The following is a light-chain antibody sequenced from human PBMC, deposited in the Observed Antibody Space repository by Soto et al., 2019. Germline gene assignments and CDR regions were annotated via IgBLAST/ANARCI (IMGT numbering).Light chain of an antibody. J-gene: IGLJ2*01. CDR1: SSDVGGYNY. CDR3: SSYTISTTWV. CDR2: EVS. V-gene: IGLV2-14*01. Sequence: QSALTQPASVSGSPGQSITIWCTGTSSDVGGYNYVSWYQQHPGKAPKLMIYEVSNRPSGVSNRFSGSKSGNTASLTISGLQAEDEADYYCSSYTISTTWVFGGGTKLTVL.